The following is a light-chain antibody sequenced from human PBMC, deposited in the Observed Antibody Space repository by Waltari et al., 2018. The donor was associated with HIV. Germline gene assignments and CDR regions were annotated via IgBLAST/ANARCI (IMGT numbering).Light chain of an antibody. CDR1: SRHIGAYNY. CDR3: ASHAGSKDV. V-gene: IGLV2-8*01. J-gene: IGLJ2*01. CDR2: DVT. Sequence: QSALTQPPSASGSPGQSVTISCTGTSRHIGAYNYVAWYQQYPGKAPKLMIYDVTKRPSGVPDRFSGSKSGNTASLTVSGLQAEDEADYYCASHAGSKDVFGGGTKLTVL.